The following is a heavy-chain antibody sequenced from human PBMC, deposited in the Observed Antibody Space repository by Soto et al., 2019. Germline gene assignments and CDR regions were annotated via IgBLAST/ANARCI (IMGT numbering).Heavy chain of an antibody. V-gene: IGHV1-3*01. Sequence: ASVKVSCKASGYTFTSYAMHWVRQAPGQRLEWMGWINAGNGNTKYSQKFQGRVTITRDTSASTAYMELSSLRSEDTAVYYCAREFIAARPDYYVMDGWGQGTTVTVSS. J-gene: IGHJ6*02. D-gene: IGHD6-6*01. CDR2: INAGNGNT. CDR1: GYTFTSYA. CDR3: AREFIAARPDYYVMDG.